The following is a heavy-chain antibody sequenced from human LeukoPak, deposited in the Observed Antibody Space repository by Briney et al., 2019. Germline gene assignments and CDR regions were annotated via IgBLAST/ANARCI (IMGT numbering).Heavy chain of an antibody. CDR2: ISSCGSTI. CDR3: AREGCSGGSCYYNYYYMDV. J-gene: IGHJ6*03. D-gene: IGHD2-15*01. Sequence: GESLTLSCAASGFTFSDYYMSWIRQAPGKGLEWVSYISSCGSTIYYADSVKGRFTISRDNAKNSLYLQMNSLRAEDTAVYYCAREGCSGGSCYYNYYYMDVWGKGTTVTVSS. CDR1: GFTFSDYY. V-gene: IGHV3-11*04.